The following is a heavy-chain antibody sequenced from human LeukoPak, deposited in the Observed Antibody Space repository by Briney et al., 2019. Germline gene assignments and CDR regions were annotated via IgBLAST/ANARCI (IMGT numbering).Heavy chain of an antibody. D-gene: IGHD3-3*01. CDR1: GFTISSYA. CDR3: AKVLGYDAKRRYYYYMDV. CDR2: ISGSGGST. J-gene: IGHJ6*03. Sequence: GGSLRVSCAASGFTISSYAMSWVRQAPGKELEWVSAISGSGGSTYYADSVKGRFTISRDNSKNTLYLQMNSLRAEDTAVYYCAKVLGYDAKRRYYYYMDVWGKGTTVTVSS. V-gene: IGHV3-23*01.